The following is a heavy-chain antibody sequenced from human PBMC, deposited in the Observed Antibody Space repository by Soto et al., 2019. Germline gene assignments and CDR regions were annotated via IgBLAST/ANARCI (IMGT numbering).Heavy chain of an antibody. D-gene: IGHD6-13*01. J-gene: IGHJ3*02. V-gene: IGHV4-39*01. CDR2: IYYSGST. CDR3: ATPGGSSLRSNDAFDI. Sequence: QLQLQESGPGLVKPSETLSLTCTVSGGSISSSSYYWGWIRQPPGKGLEWIGSIYYSGSTYYNPSLKSRVSVSVDTSKNQFSLRLSSVTAADTAMYYCATPGGSSLRSNDAFDIWGQGTMVTVSS. CDR1: GGSISSSSYY.